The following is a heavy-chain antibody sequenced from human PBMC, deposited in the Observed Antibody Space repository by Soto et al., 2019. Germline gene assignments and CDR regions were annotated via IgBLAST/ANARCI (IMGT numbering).Heavy chain of an antibody. CDR2: VSSSGSST. CDR1: GFTFSNYD. J-gene: IGHJ4*02. Sequence: EVQLLESGGDLVQPGGSLRLSCAASGFTFSNYDMSWVRQAPGKGLEWVSSVSSSGSSTYYADSVKGRFTISRDISKKTLYLQMSSLGAADTAVYHCARRDCGSGRNCEFGAPAFAYWGQGNLVTVTS. CDR3: ARRDCGSGRNCEFGAPAFAY. V-gene: IGHV3-23*01. D-gene: IGHD2-21*01.